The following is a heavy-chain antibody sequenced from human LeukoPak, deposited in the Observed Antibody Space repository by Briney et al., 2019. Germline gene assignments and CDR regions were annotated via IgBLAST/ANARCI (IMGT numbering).Heavy chain of an antibody. D-gene: IGHD2-2*01. CDR3: ARSRRVRYCSNISCYAGFFEY. V-gene: IGHV1-69*01. Sequence: SVKVSCKASGGTFSSYGIIWVRQAPGQGLEWMGGIIPIFGKANYAQKFQGRVTITADESTSTAYMELSSLRSEDTAVYYCARSRRVRYCSNISCYAGFFEYWGQGTLVTVSS. CDR2: IIPIFGKA. CDR1: GGTFSSYG. J-gene: IGHJ4*02.